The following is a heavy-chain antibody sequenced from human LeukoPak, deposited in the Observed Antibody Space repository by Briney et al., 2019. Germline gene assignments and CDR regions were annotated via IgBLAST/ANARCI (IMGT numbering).Heavy chain of an antibody. D-gene: IGHD6-19*01. Sequence: GGSLRLSCAASGFTFRICAMSWVRQAPGKGLEWVSAISGSDGSTNYADSVKGRFSISRDNSKNTLYLHMKSLTAEDTAVYYCAKELYGWYYDYWGQGTLVTVSS. CDR2: ISGSDGST. CDR3: AKELYGWYYDY. V-gene: IGHV3-23*01. J-gene: IGHJ4*02. CDR1: GFTFRICA.